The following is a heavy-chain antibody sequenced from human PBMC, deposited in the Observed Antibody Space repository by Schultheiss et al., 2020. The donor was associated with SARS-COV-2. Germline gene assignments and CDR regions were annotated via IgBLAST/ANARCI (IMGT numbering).Heavy chain of an antibody. J-gene: IGHJ2*01. CDR2: IYYSGTT. Sequence: SETLSLTCTVSGGSISSGGFHWSWIRQHPGKGLEWIGYIYYSGTTYYNPSLKSRVTISADTSKNQFSLKLSSVTAADTAVYYCARRTISGWYFDLWGRGTLVTVSS. D-gene: IGHD3-3*01. CDR1: GGSISSGGFH. CDR3: ARRTISGWYFDL. V-gene: IGHV4-31*03.